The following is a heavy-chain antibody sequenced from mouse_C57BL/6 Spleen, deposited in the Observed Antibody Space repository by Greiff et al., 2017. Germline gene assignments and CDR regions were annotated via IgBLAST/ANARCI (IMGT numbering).Heavy chain of an antibody. CDR1: GFSLTSYG. CDR3: AKHEKDYDYDGWYFDV. D-gene: IGHD2-4*01. CDR2: IWGGGST. J-gene: IGHJ1*03. V-gene: IGHV2-9*01. Sequence: QVQLQQSGPGLVAPSQSLSITCTVSGFSLTSYGVDWVRQPPGKGLEWLGVIWGGGSTNYNSALRSRLSISKDNSKSQVFLKMNSLQTDDTAMYYCAKHEKDYDYDGWYFDVWGTGTTVTVSS.